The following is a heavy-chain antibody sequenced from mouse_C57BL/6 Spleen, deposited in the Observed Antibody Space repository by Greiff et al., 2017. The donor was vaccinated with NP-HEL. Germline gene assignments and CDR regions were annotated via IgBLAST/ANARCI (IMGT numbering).Heavy chain of an antibody. CDR1: GYTFTSYW. J-gene: IGHJ2*01. CDR2: IDPSDSYT. D-gene: IGHD1-1*01. V-gene: IGHV1-69*01. Sequence: QVQLQQPGAELVMPGASVKLSCKASGYTFTSYWMHWVKQRPGQGLEWIGEIDPSDSYTNYNQKFKGKSKLTVDKSSSTAYMQLSSLTSEDSAVYYCARGITTVVVPFDYWGQGTTLTVSS. CDR3: ARGITTVVVPFDY.